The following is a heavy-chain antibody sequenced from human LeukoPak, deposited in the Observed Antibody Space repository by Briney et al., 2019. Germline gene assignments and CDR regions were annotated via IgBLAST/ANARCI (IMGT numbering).Heavy chain of an antibody. CDR3: ARVAPDGVKLNSNYFDY. J-gene: IGHJ4*02. CDR2: INPSGGST. CDR1: GYTFTSYY. D-gene: IGHD1-14*01. Sequence: RASVKVSCKASGYTFTSYYMHWVRQAPGQGLEWMGIINPSGGSTSYAQKFQGRVTMTRDTSTSTVYMELSSLRSEDTAVYYCARVAPDGVKLNSNYFDYWGQGTLVTVSS. V-gene: IGHV1-46*01.